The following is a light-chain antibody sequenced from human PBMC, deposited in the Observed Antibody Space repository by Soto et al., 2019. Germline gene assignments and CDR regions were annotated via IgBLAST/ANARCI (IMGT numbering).Light chain of an antibody. V-gene: IGLV1-44*01. CDR1: SSNIGSNT. J-gene: IGLJ1*01. CDR2: SNN. CDR3: AAWDDSLNGYV. Sequence: SVLAQPPSASGTPEQRGTISCSGSSSNIGSNTVNWYQQLPGTAPKLLIYSNNQRPSGVPDRFSGSKSGTSASLAISGLQSEDEADYYCAAWDDSLNGYVFGTGTKVTVL.